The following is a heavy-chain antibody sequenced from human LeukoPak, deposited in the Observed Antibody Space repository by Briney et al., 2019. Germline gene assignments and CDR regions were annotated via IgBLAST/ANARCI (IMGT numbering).Heavy chain of an antibody. D-gene: IGHD3-10*01. CDR2: INHSGST. J-gene: IGHJ4*02. CDR1: GGSFSGYY. Sequence: SETLSLTCAVYGGSFSGYYWSWIRQPPGKGLEWIGEINHSGSTNYNPCLKSRVTISVDTSKNQFSLKLSSVTAADTAVYYCARDSGYYGSGTHPDYWGQGTLVTVSS. CDR3: ARDSGYYGSGTHPDY. V-gene: IGHV4-34*01.